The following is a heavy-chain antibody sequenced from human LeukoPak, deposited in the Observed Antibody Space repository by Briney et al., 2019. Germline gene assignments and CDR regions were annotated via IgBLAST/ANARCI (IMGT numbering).Heavy chain of an antibody. CDR1: GGSVSSGSYY. CDR2: IYYSGST. J-gene: IGHJ5*02. V-gene: IGHV4-61*01. Sequence: SETLSLTCTVSGGSVSSGSYYWSWTRQPPGKGLEWIGYIYYSGSTNYNPSLKSRVTVSVDTSKNQFSLKLSSVTAADTAVYYCARVVYGGNWFDPWGQGTLVTVSS. CDR3: ARVVYGGNWFDP. D-gene: IGHD4-23*01.